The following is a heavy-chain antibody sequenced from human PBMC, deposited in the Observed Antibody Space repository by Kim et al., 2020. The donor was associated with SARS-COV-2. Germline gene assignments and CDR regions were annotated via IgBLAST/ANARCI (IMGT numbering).Heavy chain of an antibody. Sequence: SETLSLTCTVSGGSISSYYWSWIRQPPGKGLEWIGYIYYSGSTNYNPSLKSRVTISVDTSKNQFSLKLSSVTAADTAVYYCARGQYNWIPFDYWGQGTLVTVSS. CDR1: GGSISSYY. CDR3: ARGQYNWIPFDY. D-gene: IGHD1-1*01. V-gene: IGHV4-59*13. J-gene: IGHJ4*02. CDR2: IYYSGST.